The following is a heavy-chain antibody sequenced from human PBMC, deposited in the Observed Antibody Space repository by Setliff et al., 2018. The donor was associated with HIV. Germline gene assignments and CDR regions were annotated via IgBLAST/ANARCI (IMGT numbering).Heavy chain of an antibody. CDR3: TTGWLAWL. CDR2: INPDGSEQ. V-gene: IGHV3-7*03. D-gene: IGHD6-19*01. CDR1: GFTFGHSW. J-gene: IGHJ4*02. Sequence: GGSLRLSCIGSGFTFGHSWMTWVRQAPGKVLEWVANINPDGSEQFYVDSLRGRFTISRDNAKNSVYLQVTNLKAEDTAVYYCTTGWLAWLWGQGTLVTVSS.